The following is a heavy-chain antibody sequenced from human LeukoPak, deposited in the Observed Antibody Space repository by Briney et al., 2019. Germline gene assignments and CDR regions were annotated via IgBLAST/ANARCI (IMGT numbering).Heavy chain of an antibody. V-gene: IGHV1-24*01. J-gene: IGHJ6*02. CDR2: FDPEDGET. Sequence: GASVKVSCKVSGYTLTELSMHWVRQAPGKGLEWMGGFDPEDGETIYAQKFQGRVTMTEDTSTDTAYMELNSLRSEDTAVYYCATARITMVRGVIKHPTYYYYGMDVWGQGTTVTVSS. CDR1: GYTLTELS. D-gene: IGHD3-10*01. CDR3: ATARITMVRGVIKHPTYYYYGMDV.